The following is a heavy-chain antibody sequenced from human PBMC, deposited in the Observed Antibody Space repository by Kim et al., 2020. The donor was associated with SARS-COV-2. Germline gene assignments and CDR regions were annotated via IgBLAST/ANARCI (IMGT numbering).Heavy chain of an antibody. J-gene: IGHJ4*02. V-gene: IGHV4-59*13. CDR2: IYYSGST. CDR1: GGSISSYY. CDR3: ARDTSGCLIDY. D-gene: IGHD1-26*01. Sequence: SETLSLTCTVSGGSISSYYWSWIRQPPGKGLEWIGYIYYSGSTNYNPSLKSRVTISVDTSKNQFSLKLSSVTAADTAVYYCARDTSGCLIDYWGQGTLVTVSS.